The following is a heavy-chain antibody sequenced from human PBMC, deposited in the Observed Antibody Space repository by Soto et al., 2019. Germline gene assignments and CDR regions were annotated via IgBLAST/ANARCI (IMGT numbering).Heavy chain of an antibody. Sequence: EVPLVESGGGLVQPGGSLRLSCAASGFTFSSYWMSWVRQAPGKGLEWVANIKQDGSEKYYVDSVKGRFTISRDNTKNSLDLQMSSLGDEDTAVYYCARRLGITTDAFDIWGQGTMVTVSS. D-gene: IGHD2-2*01. J-gene: IGHJ3*02. CDR1: GFTFSSYW. CDR2: IKQDGSEK. CDR3: ARRLGITTDAFDI. V-gene: IGHV3-7*01.